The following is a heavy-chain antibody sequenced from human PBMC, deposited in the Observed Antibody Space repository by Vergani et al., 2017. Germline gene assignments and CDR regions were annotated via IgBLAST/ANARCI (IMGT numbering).Heavy chain of an antibody. Sequence: QVQLVESGGGVVQPGRSLRLSCAASGFTFSSYGMHWVRQAPGKGLEWVAVISYDGSNKYYADSVKGRFTISRDNSKNTLYLQMNSLRAEDTAVYYCAKDLKQWLARHNEGGRYYYYYDGMDVWGQGTTVTVSS. V-gene: IGHV3-30*18. CDR1: GFTFSSYG. J-gene: IGHJ6*02. D-gene: IGHD6-19*01. CDR2: ISYDGSNK. CDR3: AKDLKQWLARHNEGGRYYYYYDGMDV.